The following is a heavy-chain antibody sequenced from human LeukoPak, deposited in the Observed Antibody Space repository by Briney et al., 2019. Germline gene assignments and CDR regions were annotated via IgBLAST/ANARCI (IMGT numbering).Heavy chain of an antibody. V-gene: IGHV1-69*01. CDR1: GGTFSSYA. Sequence: ASVKVSCKASGGTFSSYAISWVRQAPGQGLKWMGGIIPIFGTANYAQKFQGRVTITADESTSTAYMELSSLRSEDTAVCYCARGNRWGDSSGYYYFDYWGQGTLVTVSS. D-gene: IGHD3-22*01. CDR3: ARGNRWGDSSGYYYFDY. CDR2: IIPIFGTA. J-gene: IGHJ4*02.